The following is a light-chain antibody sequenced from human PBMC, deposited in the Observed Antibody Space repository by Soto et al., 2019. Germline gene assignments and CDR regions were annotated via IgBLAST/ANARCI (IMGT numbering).Light chain of an antibody. CDR3: QTWGTGIRV. Sequence: QPVLTQSPSASASLGASVKLNCTLSSAHSSYAIAWHQQQPEKGPRYLMKLNSDGSHSKGDGIPDRFSGSSSVAERYITISSLQSEDQADYYCQTWGTGIRVFGGRTKLTLL. CDR1: SAHSSYA. CDR2: LNSDGSH. V-gene: IGLV4-69*01. J-gene: IGLJ2*01.